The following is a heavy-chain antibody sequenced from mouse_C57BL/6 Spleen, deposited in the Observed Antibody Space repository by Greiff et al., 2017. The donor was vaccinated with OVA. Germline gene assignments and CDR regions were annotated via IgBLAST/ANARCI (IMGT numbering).Heavy chain of an antibody. V-gene: IGHV5-9*01. CDR1: GFTFSSYT. CDR2: ISGGGGNT. CDR3: ASPYYGSSTWCAY. J-gene: IGHJ3*01. Sequence: EVKVVESGGGLVKPGGSLKLSCAASGFTFSSYTMSWVRQTPEKRLEWVATISGGGGNTYYPDSVKGRFTISRDNAKNTLYLQMSSLRSEDTALYYCASPYYGSSTWCAYWGQGTLVTVSA. D-gene: IGHD1-1*01.